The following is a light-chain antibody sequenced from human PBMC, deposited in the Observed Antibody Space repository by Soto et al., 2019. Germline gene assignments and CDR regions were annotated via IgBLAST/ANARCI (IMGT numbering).Light chain of an antibody. V-gene: IGKV3-20*01. CDR1: QSVSSNY. CDR2: GAS. Sequence: EIVVTQSPGTLSLSPGERATLSCRASQSVSSNYLAWYQQKPGQAPRPLIYGASSRATGIPDRFSGSGAGTDFTLTISRLESEDFAVYYCQQYGSSPWTFGQGTKVDSK. J-gene: IGKJ1*01. CDR3: QQYGSSPWT.